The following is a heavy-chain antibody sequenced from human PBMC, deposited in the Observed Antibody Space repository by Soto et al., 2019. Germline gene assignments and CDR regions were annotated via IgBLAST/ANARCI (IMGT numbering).Heavy chain of an antibody. D-gene: IGHD6-13*01. V-gene: IGHV4-39*01. J-gene: IGHJ5*02. CDR3: ARPGVSFNWFDP. CDR2: VFYSGSP. Sequence: SETLSLTCTVSGGPIRGSTYYWGWIRQPPGKGLEWIGSVFYSGSPYYNPSLESRLTISVDTSKNQFSLNLSSVTAADTAVYYCARPGVSFNWFDPWGQGTLVTVSS. CDR1: GGPIRGSTYY.